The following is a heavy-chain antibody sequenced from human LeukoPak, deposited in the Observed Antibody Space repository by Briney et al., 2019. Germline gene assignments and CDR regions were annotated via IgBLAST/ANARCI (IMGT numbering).Heavy chain of an antibody. Sequence: GESLKISCKGSGYSFTSYWISWVRQMPGKSLEWMGRIDPSDSYTNYSPSFQGHVTISADKSISTAYLQWSSLKASDTAMYYCASTVSNYDILTGATNWFDPWGQGTLVTVSS. J-gene: IGHJ5*02. V-gene: IGHV5-10-1*01. CDR1: GYSFTSYW. CDR2: IDPSDSYT. CDR3: ASTVSNYDILTGATNWFDP. D-gene: IGHD3-9*01.